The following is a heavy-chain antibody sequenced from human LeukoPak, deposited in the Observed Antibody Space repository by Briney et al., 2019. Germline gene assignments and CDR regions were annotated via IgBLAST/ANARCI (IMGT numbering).Heavy chain of an antibody. V-gene: IGHV3-30*02. J-gene: IGHJ4*02. CDR2: IRYDGSNK. CDR1: GFTFSSYG. CDR3: ARLYSSGWCFDY. Sequence: PGGSLRLSCVASGFTFSSYGMHWVRQAPGKGLEWVAFIRYDGSNKYYADSVKGRFTISRDNSKNTLYLQMNSLRAEDTAVYYCARLYSSGWCFDYWGQGTLVTVSS. D-gene: IGHD6-19*01.